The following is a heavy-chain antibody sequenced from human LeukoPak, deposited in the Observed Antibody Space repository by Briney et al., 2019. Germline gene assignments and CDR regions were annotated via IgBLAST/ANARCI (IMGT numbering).Heavy chain of an antibody. CDR2: INPNAGSK. D-gene: IGHD3-10*01. CDR3: ARDLLLRGVRGGWFDP. J-gene: IGHJ5*02. CDR1: GYIFSNYY. V-gene: IGHV1-46*01. Sequence: ASVKVSCKASGYIFSNYYIHWVRQAPGQGLEWMGMINPNAGSKRYAQNFQGRVTMTRDMSTSAVYMELSSLRPEDTAVYYCARDLLLRGVRGGWFDPWGQGTLVTVSS.